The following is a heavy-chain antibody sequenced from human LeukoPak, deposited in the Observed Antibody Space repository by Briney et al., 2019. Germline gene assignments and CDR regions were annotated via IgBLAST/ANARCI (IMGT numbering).Heavy chain of an antibody. V-gene: IGHV3-7*05. Sequence: PGGSLRLSCAASGFTFSSYWMSWVRQAPGKGLEWVANIKHDGSEKYYGDSVKGRFTISRDNARNSLYLQMNSLRAEDTAVYYCALYHWNSKRDFDYWGQGTLVTVSS. CDR2: IKHDGSEK. CDR1: GFTFSSYW. J-gene: IGHJ4*02. D-gene: IGHD1-7*01. CDR3: ALYHWNSKRDFDY.